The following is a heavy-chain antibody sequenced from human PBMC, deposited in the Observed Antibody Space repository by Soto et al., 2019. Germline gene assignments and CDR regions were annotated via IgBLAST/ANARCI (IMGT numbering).Heavy chain of an antibody. CDR2: ISGDGINK. Sequence: QVQLVESGGGVVQPGRSVRLSCSGSGFNFGDYAINWVRQAPGKGLEWVAVISGDGINKYIPDSVKGRFVISRDNSKNSVFLQMSSLGPQDTPTYYCARRLTTSVTAMGYWGQGTLVTVSS. J-gene: IGHJ4*02. CDR1: GFNFGDYA. D-gene: IGHD4-17*01. CDR3: ARRLTTSVTAMGY. V-gene: IGHV3-30*09.